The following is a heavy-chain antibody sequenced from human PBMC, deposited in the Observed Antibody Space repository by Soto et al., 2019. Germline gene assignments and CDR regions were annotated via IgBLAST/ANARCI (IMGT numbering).Heavy chain of an antibody. D-gene: IGHD1-26*01. Sequence: PSETLSLTCTVSGGSISTSSYYWGWIRQPPGKGLEWIGYIYYGGNTYYNSSLKSRLIMSVDTSKNHFSLKLNSVTAADTAVYHCARVGATRGSWFDPWGQGTRVTSPQ. V-gene: IGHV4-39*02. J-gene: IGHJ5*02. CDR3: ARVGATRGSWFDP. CDR1: GGSISTSSYY. CDR2: IYYGGNT.